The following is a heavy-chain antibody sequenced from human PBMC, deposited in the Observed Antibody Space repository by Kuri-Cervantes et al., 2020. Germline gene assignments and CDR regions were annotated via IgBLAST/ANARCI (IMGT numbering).Heavy chain of an antibody. CDR1: GFIFSRDW. Sequence: GESLKISCAASGFIFSRDWMSWVRQAPGKGLEWVANIRQDGNEEDYVDSVKGRFTISRDNAKNSLDLYMNGLRAENTAVYYCARTRSGWYYDYWGQGTLVTVSS. CDR2: IRQDGNEE. D-gene: IGHD6-19*01. V-gene: IGHV3-7*01. CDR3: ARTRSGWYYDY. J-gene: IGHJ4*02.